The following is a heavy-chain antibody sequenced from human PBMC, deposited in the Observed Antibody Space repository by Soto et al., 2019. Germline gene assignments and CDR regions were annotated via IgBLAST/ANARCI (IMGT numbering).Heavy chain of an antibody. V-gene: IGHV4-59*01. J-gene: IGHJ5*02. D-gene: IGHD5-12*01. CDR2: IYYSGST. Sequence: QVQLQESGPGLVKPSETLSLTCTVSGGSISSYYWSWIRQPPGKGLEWIGYIYYSGSTNYNPSLKSLVTLPVDTCNIQFALNLSSVTAADTAVYYCVRVGSGDDLVAGTYRNWFEPWGQGTLVTLSS. CDR1: GGSISSYY. CDR3: VRVGSGDDLVAGTYRNWFEP.